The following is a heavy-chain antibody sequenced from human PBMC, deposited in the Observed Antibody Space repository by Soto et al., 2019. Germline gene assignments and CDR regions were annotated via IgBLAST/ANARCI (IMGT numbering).Heavy chain of an antibody. D-gene: IGHD6-19*01. CDR1: GYTFTGYY. Sequence: ASVKVSCKASGYTFTGYYMHWVRQAPGQGLEWMGWINPNSGGTNYAQKFQGWVTMTRDTSISTAYMGLSRLRSDDTAVYYCARTRVGIAVAGNYYYYGMDVWGQGTTVTVSS. CDR2: INPNSGGT. J-gene: IGHJ6*02. CDR3: ARTRVGIAVAGNYYYYGMDV. V-gene: IGHV1-2*04.